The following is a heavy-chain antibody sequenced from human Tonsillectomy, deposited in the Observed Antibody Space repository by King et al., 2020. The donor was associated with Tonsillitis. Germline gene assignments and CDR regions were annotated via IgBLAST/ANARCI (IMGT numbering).Heavy chain of an antibody. CDR1: GFTFSSYW. V-gene: IGHV3-74*01. CDR2: INSAGSST. J-gene: IGHJ4*01. Sequence: VQLVESGGGLIQPGGSLRLSCAASGFTFSSYWMHWVRQAPGKGLMWVSRINSAGSSTTYADSVKGRFTISRDNAKNTLYLQMNSLRAEDTALYYCARGLLERSTITIAYWGHGTLVTVSS. CDR3: ARGLLERSTITIAY. D-gene: IGHD5-24*01.